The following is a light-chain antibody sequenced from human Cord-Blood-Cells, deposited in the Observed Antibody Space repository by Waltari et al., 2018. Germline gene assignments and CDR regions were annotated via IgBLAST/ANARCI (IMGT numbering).Light chain of an antibody. CDR1: SLRSYY. V-gene: IGLV3-19*01. J-gene: IGLJ3*02. CDR3: NSRDSSGNPWV. CDR2: GKN. Sequence: SSELTQDPAVSVALGQTVRITCQGDSLRSYYASRYQQKPGQAPVLVIHGKNNRPSGIPDRFSGSSSGNTASLTITGAQAEDEADYYCNSRDSSGNPWVFGGGTKLTVL.